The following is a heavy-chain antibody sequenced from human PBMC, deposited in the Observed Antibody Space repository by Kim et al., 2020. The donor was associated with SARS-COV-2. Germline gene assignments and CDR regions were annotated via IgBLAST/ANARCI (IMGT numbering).Heavy chain of an antibody. D-gene: IGHD5-12*01. J-gene: IGHJ4*02. CDR3: ARGSGLVATPEFDY. Sequence: GGSLRLSCAASGFTFSSYSMNWVRQAPGKGLEWVSSISSSSSYIYYADSVKGRFTISRDNAKNSLYLQMNSLRAEDTAVYYCARGSGLVATPEFDYWGQGTLGTVSS. CDR2: ISSSSSYI. CDR1: GFTFSSYS. V-gene: IGHV3-21*01.